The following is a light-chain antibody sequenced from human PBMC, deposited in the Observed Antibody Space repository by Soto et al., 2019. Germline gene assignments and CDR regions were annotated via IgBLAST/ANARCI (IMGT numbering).Light chain of an antibody. J-gene: IGKJ4*01. CDR1: ESVLYSSNNKNY. CDR3: QQCSSRPLT. CDR2: WAS. V-gene: IGKV4-1*01. Sequence: DATVAFTGERGTINCKSTESVLYSSNNKNYLAWYQQKPGQPPELLIYWASTRASGVPDRFSGSGSGTDFTLTISSLQAEDVAVYYCQQCSSRPLTFGGGTMVDI.